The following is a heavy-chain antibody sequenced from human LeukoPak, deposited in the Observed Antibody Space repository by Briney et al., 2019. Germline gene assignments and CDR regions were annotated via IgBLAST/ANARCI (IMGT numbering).Heavy chain of an antibody. D-gene: IGHD6-13*01. Sequence: ASVKVSCKASGYTFTGYYMHWVRQAPGQGLEWMGWINPNSGGTNCAQKFQGRVTMTRDTSISTAYMKLSRLRSDDTAVYYCARSKGQQLVQYYFDYWGQGTLVTVSS. J-gene: IGHJ4*02. V-gene: IGHV1-2*02. CDR2: INPNSGGT. CDR3: ARSKGQQLVQYYFDY. CDR1: GYTFTGYY.